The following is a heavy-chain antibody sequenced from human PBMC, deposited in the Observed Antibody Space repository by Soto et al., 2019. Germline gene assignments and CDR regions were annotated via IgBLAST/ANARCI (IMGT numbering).Heavy chain of an antibody. J-gene: IGHJ3*02. V-gene: IGHV3-7*05. Sequence: GGSLRLSCAASGFTFSSYWMSWVRQAPGKGLEWVANIKQDGSEKYYVDSVKGRFTISRDNAKNSLYLQMNSLRAEDTAVYYCARDRSSSSWLDAFDIWGQGTMVTVSS. CDR1: GFTFSSYW. CDR3: ARDRSSSSWLDAFDI. D-gene: IGHD6-13*01. CDR2: IKQDGSEK.